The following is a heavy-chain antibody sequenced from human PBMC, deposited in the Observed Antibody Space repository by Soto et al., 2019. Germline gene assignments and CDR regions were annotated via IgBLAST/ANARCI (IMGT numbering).Heavy chain of an antibody. V-gene: IGHV3-23*01. CDR3: EKEKIASTVADFFDY. J-gene: IGHJ4*02. CDR1: GFTFNNYA. CDR2: ISGSGSST. D-gene: IGHD6-19*01. Sequence: GGSLRLSCEASGFTFNNYAMTWVRQTPGKGLQWVSTISGSGSSTFYADSVRGRFTISRDNSKNTLYLQMNSLRAEDMALYYCEKEKIASTVADFFDYWGQGTQVTVSS.